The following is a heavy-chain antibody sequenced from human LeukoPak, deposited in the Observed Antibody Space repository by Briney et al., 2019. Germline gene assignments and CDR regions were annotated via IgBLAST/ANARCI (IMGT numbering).Heavy chain of an antibody. CDR1: AFIFSGHW. J-gene: IGHJ4*02. CDR3: ASSILEPGVIMHDSKFDC. Sequence: GSLRLSCEGSAFIFSGHWMNWVRQTPGKGLEWIGSIYNSGSIYKNPSLKSRLTISADMSKNQFSLKLSSVTAADTAVYYCASSILEPGVIMHDSKFDCWGQGTLVTVSS. D-gene: IGHD7-27*01. CDR2: IYNSGSI. V-gene: IGHV4-4*02.